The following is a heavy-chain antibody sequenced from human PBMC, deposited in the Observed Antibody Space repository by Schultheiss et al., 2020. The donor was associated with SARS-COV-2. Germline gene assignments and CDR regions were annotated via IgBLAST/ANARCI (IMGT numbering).Heavy chain of an antibody. V-gene: IGHV3-15*01. D-gene: IGHD3-22*01. CDR3: ARDLLIHAYYYDSSGYYYGSY. J-gene: IGHJ4*02. Sequence: GGSLRLSCAASGFTFSSYAMSWVRQAPGKGLEWVGRIKSKTDGGTTDYADSVKGRFTISRDNSKNTLYLQMNSLRAEDTAVYYCARDLLIHAYYYDSSGYYYGSYWGQGTLVTVSS. CDR2: IKSKTDGGTT. CDR1: GFTFSSYA.